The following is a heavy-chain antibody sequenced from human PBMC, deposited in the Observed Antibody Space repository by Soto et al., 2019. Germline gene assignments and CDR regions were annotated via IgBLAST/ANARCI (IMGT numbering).Heavy chain of an antibody. J-gene: IGHJ6*02. D-gene: IGHD6-13*01. CDR2: ISGSGSST. CDR3: VRYMYRSSWYFYSYSMDV. V-gene: IGHV3-23*01. CDR1: GFTFSSYA. Sequence: EVQLLESGGGLVQPGGAMRVSCAASGFTFSSYAMSWVRQAPGKGLEWVSAISGSGSSTYYADSEKGRFTSSRDKSKNTLCLQMNSLGAEDTAVYYCVRYMYRSSWYFYSYSMDVWGQGTTVTGSS.